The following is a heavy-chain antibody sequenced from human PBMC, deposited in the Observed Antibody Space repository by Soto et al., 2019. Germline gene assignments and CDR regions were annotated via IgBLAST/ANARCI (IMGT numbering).Heavy chain of an antibody. D-gene: IGHD7-27*01. CDR2: IGGTDGDSDGVP. CDR3: VKRGRYWGAFDF. V-gene: IGHV3-23*01. Sequence: VQLLESGGDLVQPGGSLRLSCVASGFIFNNYAMSWVRQAPGKGLEWVSTIGGTDGDSDGVPWYEDSVKGRFTISRDRSANTLSLHMDNLRAEDSALYYFVKRGRYWGAFDFWGQGTTVVVSS. CDR1: GFIFNNYA. J-gene: IGHJ3*01.